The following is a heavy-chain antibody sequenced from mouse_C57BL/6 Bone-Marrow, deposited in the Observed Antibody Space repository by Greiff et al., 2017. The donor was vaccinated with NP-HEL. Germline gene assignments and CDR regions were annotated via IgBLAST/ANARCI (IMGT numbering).Heavy chain of an antibody. D-gene: IGHD1-1*02. Sequence: QVQLQQSGAELVRPGTSVKVSCKASGYAFTNYLIEWVKQRPGQGLEWIGVINPGSGGTNYNEKFKGKATMTADKSSSTAYMQLSSLTSEDSAVYFCARRGYGPYYAMDYWGQGTSVTVSS. J-gene: IGHJ4*01. V-gene: IGHV1-54*01. CDR1: GYAFTNYL. CDR3: ARRGYGPYYAMDY. CDR2: INPGSGGT.